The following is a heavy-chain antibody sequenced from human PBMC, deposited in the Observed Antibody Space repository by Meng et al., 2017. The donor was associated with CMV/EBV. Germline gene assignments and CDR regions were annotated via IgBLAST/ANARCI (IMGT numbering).Heavy chain of an antibody. V-gene: IGHV3-21*01. J-gene: IGHJ4*02. CDR2: ISSSSSYI. CDR1: GFTFSSYS. CDR3: ARDGGSRGYYFDY. Sequence: EVQLVESGGGLVKPGGSXXRSCAASGFTFSSYSMNWVRQAPGRGLEWVSSISSSSSYIYYADSVKGRFTISRDNAKNSLYLQMNSLRAEDTAVYYCARDGGSRGYYFDYWGQGTLVTVSS. D-gene: IGHD1-26*01.